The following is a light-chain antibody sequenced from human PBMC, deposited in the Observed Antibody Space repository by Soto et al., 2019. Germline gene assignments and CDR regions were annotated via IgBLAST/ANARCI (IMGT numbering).Light chain of an antibody. CDR2: AAS. CDR3: QKYNRALALT. J-gene: IGKJ4*01. Sequence: DIQMTQSPSSLSASVGDRVTITCRASSGISNYLPWYQQKPGKVPTLLIYAASTLQSGVPSRFSCSGSVTDFTLTISSLQPEDGATYYWQKYNRALALTFGGGTKGEIK. V-gene: IGKV1-27*01. CDR1: SGISNY.